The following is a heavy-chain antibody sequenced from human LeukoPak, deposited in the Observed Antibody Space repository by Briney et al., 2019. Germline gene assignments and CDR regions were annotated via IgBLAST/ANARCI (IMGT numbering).Heavy chain of an antibody. D-gene: IGHD6-13*01. CDR2: IYHSGST. V-gene: IGHV4-4*02. J-gene: IGHJ4*02. CDR1: GGSISSSNW. CDR3: ARMEPRIAAAGTVY. Sequence: SETLSLTCAVSGGSISSSNWWSWVRQPPGKGLEWIGEIYHSGSTNYNPSLKSRVTISVDKSKNQFSLKLSSVTAADTAVYYCARMEPRIAAAGTVYWGQGTLVTVSS.